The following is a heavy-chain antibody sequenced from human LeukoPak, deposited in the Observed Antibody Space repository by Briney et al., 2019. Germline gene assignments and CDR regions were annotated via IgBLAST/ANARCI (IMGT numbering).Heavy chain of an antibody. CDR2: IFDDGGT. Sequence: GGSLRLSCAASDFTVSNAFMTWVRQAPGKGLEWVSVIFDDGGTSYAESVKGRFTISRDNSQNKLYLQMNNLRVEDAAVYYCAKSRRVDVTGGGYFYYYYYIDVWGKGTSVIVSS. CDR3: AKSRRVDVTGGGYFYYYYYIDV. CDR1: DFTVSNAF. D-gene: IGHD2-8*02. V-gene: IGHV3-53*01. J-gene: IGHJ6*03.